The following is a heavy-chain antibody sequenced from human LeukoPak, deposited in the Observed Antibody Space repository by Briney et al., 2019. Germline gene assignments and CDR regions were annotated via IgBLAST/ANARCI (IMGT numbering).Heavy chain of an antibody. J-gene: IGHJ4*02. CDR3: ARGLVRTYYYDREIDY. V-gene: IGHV1-8*01. CDR2: MNPNSGNT. CDR1: GYTFTSYD. Sequence: ASVTVSCKASGYTFTSYDINWVRQATGQGLEWMGWMNPNSGNTGYAQKFQGRVTMTRNTSISTAYMELSSLRSEDTAVYYCARGLVRTYYYDREIDYWGQGTLVTVSS. D-gene: IGHD3-22*01.